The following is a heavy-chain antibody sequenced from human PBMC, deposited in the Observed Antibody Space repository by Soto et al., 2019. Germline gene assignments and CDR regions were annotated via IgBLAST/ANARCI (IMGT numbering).Heavy chain of an antibody. CDR3: GRGGRIVAAASVD. V-gene: IGHV3-74*01. Sequence: EVQLVESGGGLVQPGGSLRLSCAVSGLTFSNYWMNWVRQAPGKGLVWVSRINSDGSSTDYADSVKGRFTISRDNARNTLYLEMHSLRAEDTALYYCGRGGRIVAAASVDWGQGTLVPVSS. J-gene: IGHJ4*02. CDR2: INSDGSST. CDR1: GLTFSNYW. D-gene: IGHD6-25*01.